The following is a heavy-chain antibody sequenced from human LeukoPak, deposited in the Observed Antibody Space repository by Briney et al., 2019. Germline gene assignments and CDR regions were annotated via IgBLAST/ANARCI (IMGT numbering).Heavy chain of an antibody. CDR2: IYTSGST. CDR1: GGSFSGYY. J-gene: IGHJ6*04. CDR3: ARDRDIAYCGGDCYPDV. D-gene: IGHD2-21*02. V-gene: IGHV4-59*10. Sequence: SETLSLTCAVYGGSFSGYYWSWIRQPPGKGLEWIGRIYTSGSTNYNPSLKSRVTISLDTSKNQFSLKLSSVTAADTAVYYCARDRDIAYCGGDCYPDVWGKGTTVTVSS.